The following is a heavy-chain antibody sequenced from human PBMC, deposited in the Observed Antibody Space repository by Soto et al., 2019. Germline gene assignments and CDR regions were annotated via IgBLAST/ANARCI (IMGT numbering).Heavy chain of an antibody. J-gene: IGHJ6*02. CDR2: INPNSGGT. Sequence: QVQLVQSGAEVKKPGASVKVSCKASGYTFTGYYMHWVRQAPGQGLEWMGWINPNSGGTNYAQKFQGRVTMTRDTSISTAHMELSRLRSDDTAVYYCARVKVASFYYYYGMDVWGQGTTVTVSS. D-gene: IGHD5-12*01. V-gene: IGHV1-2*02. CDR3: ARVKVASFYYYYGMDV. CDR1: GYTFTGYY.